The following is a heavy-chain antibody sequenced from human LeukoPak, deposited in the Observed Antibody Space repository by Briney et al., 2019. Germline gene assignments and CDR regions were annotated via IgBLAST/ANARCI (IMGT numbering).Heavy chain of an antibody. CDR2: ITGSGPYM. CDR3: ARGDFWSGYYDY. Sequence: GGSLRLSCAASGFTFSTFAMHWVRLSPGKGLEWVSSITGSGPYMLYADSVKGRFTISRDNAKNSLYLQMNSLRAEDTAVYYCARGDFWSGYYDYWGRGTLVTVSS. D-gene: IGHD3-3*01. CDR1: GFTFSTFA. V-gene: IGHV3-21*01. J-gene: IGHJ4*02.